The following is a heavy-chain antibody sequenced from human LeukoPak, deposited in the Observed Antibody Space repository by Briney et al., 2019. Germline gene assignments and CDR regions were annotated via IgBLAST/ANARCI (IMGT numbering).Heavy chain of an antibody. J-gene: IGHJ5*02. V-gene: IGHV5-51*01. CDR1: GYSFISYW. CDR2: IYHGDSDT. Sequence: GESLKISCKGSGYSFISYWIGWVRQMPGKGLEWMGIIYHGDSDTRYSPSFQGQVTISADKSISTAYLQWSSLKASDTAMYYCARAPGTAAAGTSWFDPWGQGTLVTVSS. CDR3: ARAPGTAAAGTSWFDP. D-gene: IGHD6-13*01.